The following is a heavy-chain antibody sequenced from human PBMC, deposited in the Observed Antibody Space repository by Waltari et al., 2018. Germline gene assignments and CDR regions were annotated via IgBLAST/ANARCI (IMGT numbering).Heavy chain of an antibody. V-gene: IGHV4-59*01. J-gene: IGHJ5*02. CDR3: ARDKQQLVPEGFDP. CDR1: GGSISSYY. CDR2: IYYSGST. D-gene: IGHD6-13*01. Sequence: QVQLQESGPGLVKPSETLSLTCTVSGGSISSYYWSWIRQPPGKGLEWIGYIYYSGSTNYNPSLKSRVTISVDTSKNQFSLKLSSVTAADTAVYYCARDKQQLVPEGFDPWGQGTLVTVSS.